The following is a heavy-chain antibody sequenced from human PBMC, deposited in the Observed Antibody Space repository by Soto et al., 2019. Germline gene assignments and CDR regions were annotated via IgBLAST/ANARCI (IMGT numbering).Heavy chain of an antibody. CDR1: GVPISSNNW. J-gene: IGHJ4*02. CDR2: IFHSGIT. V-gene: IGHV4-4*02. Sequence: SETLSLTCAIFGVPISSNNWWTWVRQPPGKGLEWIGKIFHSGITNYSPSLKNRVTISVDKSKNQFSLNLSSVTAADTAVYYCAGDGGRSEFWGQGTLVTVSS. D-gene: IGHD1-26*01. CDR3: AGDGGRSEF.